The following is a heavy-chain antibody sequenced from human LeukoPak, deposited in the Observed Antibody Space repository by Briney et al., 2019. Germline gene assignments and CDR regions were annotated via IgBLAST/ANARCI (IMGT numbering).Heavy chain of an antibody. Sequence: PGGSLRLSCAASGFTFISYAMSWVRQAPGKGLEWVSSISSSSSYIYYADSVKGRFTISRDNAKNSLYLQMNSLRAEDTAVYYCATYEPLLNTYWGQGTLVTVSS. V-gene: IGHV3-21*01. CDR2: ISSSSSYI. D-gene: IGHD2-15*01. CDR1: GFTFISYA. CDR3: ATYEPLLNTY. J-gene: IGHJ4*02.